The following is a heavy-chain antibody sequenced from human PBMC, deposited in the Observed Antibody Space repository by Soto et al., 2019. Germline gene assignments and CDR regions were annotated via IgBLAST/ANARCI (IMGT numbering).Heavy chain of an antibody. CDR1: GSSISSSSYY. D-gene: IGHD2-2*01. CDR3: ARHVPDIVVVSAFHYYYYYMYV. Sequence: LSITCTVSGSSISSSSYYWCWIRQPPGKGLEWIGSIYYSGSTYYNPSLKSRVTISVDTSKNQFSLKLSSVTAADTAVYYCARHVPDIVVVSAFHYYYYYMYVWGKGTTVTGSS. J-gene: IGHJ6*03. CDR2: IYYSGST. V-gene: IGHV4-39*01.